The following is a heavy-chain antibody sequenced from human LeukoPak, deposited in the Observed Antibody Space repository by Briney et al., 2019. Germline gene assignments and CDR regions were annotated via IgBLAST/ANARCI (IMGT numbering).Heavy chain of an antibody. D-gene: IGHD3-9*01. CDR2: IRIAGDT. CDR3: ARGILTGYYDAFDI. CDR1: GFTCSTYD. V-gene: IGHV3-13*01. Sequence: GGSLRLSCAASGFTCSTYDMHWVHQATGKGLQWVSPIRIAGDTYYSGSVKGRFTISREEAKNSLYLQMNSLRAGDTAVYYCARGILTGYYDAFDIWGQGTMVTVSS. J-gene: IGHJ3*02.